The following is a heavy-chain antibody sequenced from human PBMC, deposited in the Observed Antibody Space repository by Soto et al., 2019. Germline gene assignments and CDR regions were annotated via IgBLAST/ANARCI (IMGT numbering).Heavy chain of an antibody. CDR1: GYSFTSYW. CDR2: IYPGDSDT. Sequence: GESLKISCKGSGYSFTSYWIGWVRQMPGKGLEWMGIIYPGDSDTRYSPSFQGQVTISADKSVSTAHLQWSSLKASDTAMYYCARCLEQLDFDYWGQGTLVTVSS. D-gene: IGHD6-6*01. J-gene: IGHJ4*02. CDR3: ARCLEQLDFDY. V-gene: IGHV5-51*01.